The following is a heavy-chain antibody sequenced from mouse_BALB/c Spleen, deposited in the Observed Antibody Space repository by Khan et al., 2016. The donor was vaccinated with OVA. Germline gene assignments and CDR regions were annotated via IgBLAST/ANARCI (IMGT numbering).Heavy chain of an antibody. CDR2: IRAGGST. Sequence: QVQLKESGPGLVAPSQSLSITCTVSGLSLTSYGVHWVRQPPGKGLEWLGVIRAGGSTNYNSGLMSSMTISKDNYKSQVFLKMNSLQTNDTAMYYSARLEDIWGQGTTLTVSS. V-gene: IGHV2-9*02. D-gene: IGHD1-3*01. CDR1: GLSLTSYG. CDR3: ARLEDI. J-gene: IGHJ2*01.